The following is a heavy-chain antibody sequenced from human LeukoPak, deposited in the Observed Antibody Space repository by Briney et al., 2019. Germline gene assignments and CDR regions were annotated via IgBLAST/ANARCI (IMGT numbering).Heavy chain of an antibody. CDR1: GYTFTGYY. V-gene: IGHV1-2*02. CDR2: INPNSGGT. D-gene: IGHD4-23*01. Sequence: ASVKVSCKASGYTFTGYYMHWVRQAPGQGPEWMGWINPNSGGTNYAQKFQGRVTMTRDTSISTAYTELSRLRSDDTAVYYCARISVVTQPFDYWGQGTLVTVSS. J-gene: IGHJ4*02. CDR3: ARISVVTQPFDY.